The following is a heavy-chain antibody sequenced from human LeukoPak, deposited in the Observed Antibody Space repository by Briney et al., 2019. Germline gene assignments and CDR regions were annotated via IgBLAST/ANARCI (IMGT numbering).Heavy chain of an antibody. CDR3: VRDMGYYDKV. CDR2: INTDGNTR. J-gene: IGHJ4*02. V-gene: IGHV3-74*01. CDR1: GLTFSTSW. Sequence: GRSLRLSCATSGLTFSTSWMHWVRQAPGKGLVWVSRINTDGNTRDYADSVKGRFTISRDNAKNTLYLQMNSLRAEDTAVYYCVRDMGYYDKVWGQGTLVTVSS. D-gene: IGHD3-22*01.